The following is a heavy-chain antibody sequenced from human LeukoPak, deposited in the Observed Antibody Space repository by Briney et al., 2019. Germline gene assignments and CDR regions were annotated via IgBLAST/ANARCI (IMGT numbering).Heavy chain of an antibody. Sequence: SVKVSCKASGGTFSSYAISWVRQAPGQGLEWMGGIIPIFGTANYAQKFQGRVTITADESTGTAYMELSSLRSEDTAVYYCARGTAAVNFPFDYWGQGTLVTVSS. CDR1: GGTFSSYA. CDR2: IIPIFGTA. J-gene: IGHJ4*02. CDR3: ARGTAAVNFPFDY. D-gene: IGHD6-13*01. V-gene: IGHV1-69*01.